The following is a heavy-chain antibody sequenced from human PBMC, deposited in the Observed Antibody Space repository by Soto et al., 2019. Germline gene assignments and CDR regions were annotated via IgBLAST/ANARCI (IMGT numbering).Heavy chain of an antibody. J-gene: IGHJ4*02. CDR3: ARVQHYYGSKNELAY. D-gene: IGHD3-10*01. CDR2: IYYSGST. Sequence: SETLSLTCTVSGGSISSGGYYWSWIRQHPGKGLEWIGYIYYSGSTYYNPSLKSRVTISVDTSKNQFSLKLSSVTAADTAVYYCARVQHYYGSKNELAYWGQGTLVTVSS. V-gene: IGHV4-31*03. CDR1: GGSISSGGYY.